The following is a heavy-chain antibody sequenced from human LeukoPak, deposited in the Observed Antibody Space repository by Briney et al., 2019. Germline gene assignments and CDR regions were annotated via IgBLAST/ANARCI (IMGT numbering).Heavy chain of an antibody. J-gene: IGHJ6*03. CDR2: IYYSGST. CDR1: GGSISSGDYY. Sequence: SETLSLTCTVSGGSISSGDYYWNWIRQPPGKGLEWIGYIYYSGSTDYNPSLKSRVTISVDTSKNQFSLKLSSVTAADTAVYYCARTGASYYYYYMDVWGKGTTVTVSS. V-gene: IGHV4-30-4*08. CDR3: ARTGASYYYYYMDV.